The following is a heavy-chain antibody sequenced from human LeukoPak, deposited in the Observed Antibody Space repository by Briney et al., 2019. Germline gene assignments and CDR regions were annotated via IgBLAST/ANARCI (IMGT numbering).Heavy chain of an antibody. J-gene: IGHJ6*02. D-gene: IGHD6-19*01. V-gene: IGHV1-46*01. CDR1: GYTFTSYY. CDR2: INPSGGST. CDR3: ARDVPYSSGWSYYYYYGMDV. Sequence: ASVKVSCKASGYTFTSYYMHWVRQAPGQGLEWMGIINPSGGSTSYAQKFQGRVTMTRDTSTSTVYMELSSLRSEDTAVYYCARDVPYSSGWSYYYYYGMDVWGQGTTVTVSS.